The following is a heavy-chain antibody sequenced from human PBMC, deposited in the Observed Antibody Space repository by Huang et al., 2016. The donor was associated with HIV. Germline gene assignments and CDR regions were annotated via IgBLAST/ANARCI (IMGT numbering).Heavy chain of an antibody. CDR1: GFSLSTSGMG. J-gene: IGHJ6*03. CDR3: ALMGGDTIFVLVTHYYMDF. Sequence: QVTLEESGPTLVNPSQTLTLTCTFSGFSLSTSGMGVGWIRQPPGKALEWLALSYWDDDKRFRPALKDRLTITKVMVRKIVSLKMTNMDTADSRTYYCALMGGDTIFVLVTHYYMDFWGKGSTVTVSS. D-gene: IGHD2-21*02. V-gene: IGHV2-5*09. CDR2: SYWDDDK.